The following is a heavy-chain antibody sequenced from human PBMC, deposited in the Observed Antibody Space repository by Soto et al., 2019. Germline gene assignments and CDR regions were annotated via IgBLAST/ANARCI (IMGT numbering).Heavy chain of an antibody. D-gene: IGHD1-7*01. CDR3: ARDNWNSY. CDR2: ISSSSSYI. J-gene: IGHJ4*01. V-gene: IGHV3-21*06. Sequence: GGSLRLSCAASGFTFSSYSMNWVRQAPGKGLEWVSSISSSSSYIYYADSVKGRFTISRDNAENTLYLQMSSLRVEDTAVYYCARDNWNSYWGQGTLVTVSS. CDR1: GFTFSSYS.